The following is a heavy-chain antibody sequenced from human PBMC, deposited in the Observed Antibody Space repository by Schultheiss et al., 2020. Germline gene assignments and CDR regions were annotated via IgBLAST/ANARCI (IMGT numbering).Heavy chain of an antibody. J-gene: IGHJ6*02. CDR2: IYTSGST. CDR3: AREGNVDIVATAAYYYGMDV. CDR1: GGSISSSSYY. D-gene: IGHD5-12*01. Sequence: SETLSLTCTVSGGSISSSSYYWGWIRQPAGKGLEWIGSIYTSGSTNYNPSLKSRVTMSVDTSKNQFSLKLSSVTAADTAVYYCAREGNVDIVATAAYYYGMDVWGQGTTVTVSS. V-gene: IGHV4-61*02.